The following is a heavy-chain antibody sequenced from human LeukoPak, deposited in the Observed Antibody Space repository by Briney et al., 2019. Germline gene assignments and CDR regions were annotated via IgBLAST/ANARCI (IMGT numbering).Heavy chain of an antibody. D-gene: IGHD3-3*01. Sequence: SETLSLTCTVSGGSISSYYWSWIRQPPGKGLEWIGYIYYSGSTSYNPSLKSRVTMSVDTSKNQFSLKLSSVTAADTAVYYCARHTYYDFWSGYYGCYFDYWGQGTVATVTS. J-gene: IGHJ4*02. V-gene: IGHV4-59*08. CDR2: IYYSGST. CDR3: ARHTYYDFWSGYYGCYFDY. CDR1: GGSISSYY.